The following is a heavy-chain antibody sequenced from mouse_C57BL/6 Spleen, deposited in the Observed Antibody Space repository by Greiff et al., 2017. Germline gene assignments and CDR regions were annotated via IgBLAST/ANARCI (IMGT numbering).Heavy chain of an antibody. J-gene: IGHJ4*01. CDR2: INPNNGTT. CDR3: ARSLDWDSYAMDY. V-gene: IGHV1-39*01. CDR1: GYSFTDYN. Sequence: EVQLQQSGPELVKPGASVKISCKASGYSFTDYNMNWVKQSNGKSLEWIGVINPNNGTTSYNQKFKGKTTLTVDQSSSTAYMQLNSLTSEDSAVYYCARSLDWDSYAMDYWGQGTSVTVSS. D-gene: IGHD4-1*01.